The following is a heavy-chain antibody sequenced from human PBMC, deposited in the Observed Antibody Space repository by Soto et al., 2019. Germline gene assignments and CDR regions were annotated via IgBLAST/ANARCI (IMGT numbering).Heavy chain of an antibody. CDR1: GFAFSSHP. V-gene: IGHV3-23*01. CDR2: ISDGGDLT. J-gene: IGHJ3*02. Sequence: GGSLRLSCTGSGFAFSSHPMSWVRQAPERGLEWVSGISDGGDLTYNADSVRGRFTISRDNSKNTLFLQMNSLRVEDTDVYYCARRAFGSSRSFDIWGQGTMVTVSS. CDR3: ARRAFGSSRSFDI. D-gene: IGHD6-6*01.